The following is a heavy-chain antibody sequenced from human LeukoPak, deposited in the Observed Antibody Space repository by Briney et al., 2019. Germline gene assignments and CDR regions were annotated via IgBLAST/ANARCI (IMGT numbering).Heavy chain of an antibody. CDR2: ISYDGSNK. CDR1: GFTFSSYG. J-gene: IGHJ5*02. D-gene: IGHD3-10*01. CDR3: AKLLPGGGP. V-gene: IGHV3-30*18. Sequence: PXGSLRLSCAASGFTFSSYGMHWVRQAPGKGLEWVAVISYDGSNKYYADSVKGRFTISRDNSKNTLYLQMNSLRAEDTAVYYCAKLLPGGGPWGQGTLVTVSS.